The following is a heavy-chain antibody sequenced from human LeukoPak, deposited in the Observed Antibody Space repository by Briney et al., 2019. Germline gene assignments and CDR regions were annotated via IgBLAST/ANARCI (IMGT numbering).Heavy chain of an antibody. J-gene: IGHJ4*02. Sequence: GRSLRLSCAASGFTFSSYGMHLVRQAPGKGLEWVAVIWYDGSNKYYADSVKGRFTISRDNSKNTLYLQMNSLRAEDTAVYYCASLWFGESRDISDDYWGQGTLVTVSS. CDR3: ASLWFGESRDISDDY. CDR1: GFTFSSYG. CDR2: IWYDGSNK. D-gene: IGHD3-10*01. V-gene: IGHV3-33*01.